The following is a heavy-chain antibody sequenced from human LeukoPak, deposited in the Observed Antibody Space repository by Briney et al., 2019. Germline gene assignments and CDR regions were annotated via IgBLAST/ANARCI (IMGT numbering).Heavy chain of an antibody. J-gene: IGHJ4*02. CDR2: INPNSGGT. CDR1: GYTFTGYY. D-gene: IGHD3-10*01. CDR3: ARAPPITVVRGVDYFDY. Sequence: GASVKVSCKASGYTFTGYYMHWVRQAPGQGLEWMGWINPNSGGTNYAQKFQGRVTMTRDTSISTAYMELSRLRSDDTAVYYCARAPPITVVRGVDYFDYWGQGTLVTVSS. V-gene: IGHV1-2*02.